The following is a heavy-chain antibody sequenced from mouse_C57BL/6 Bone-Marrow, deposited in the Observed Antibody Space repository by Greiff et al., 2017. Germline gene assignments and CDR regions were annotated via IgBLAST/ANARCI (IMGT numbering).Heavy chain of an antibody. CDR2: IDPSDSYT. J-gene: IGHJ3*01. CDR1: GYTFTSYW. V-gene: IGHV1-69*01. D-gene: IGHD2-1*01. Sequence: QVQLQQPGAELVMPGASVKLSCKASGYTFTSYWMHWVKQRPGQGLAWIGEIDPSDSYTNYNQKFKGKSTLTVDKSSSTAYMPLSSLTSEDSAVYYCARLAIYYGNYAWFAYWGQGTLVTVSA. CDR3: ARLAIYYGNYAWFAY.